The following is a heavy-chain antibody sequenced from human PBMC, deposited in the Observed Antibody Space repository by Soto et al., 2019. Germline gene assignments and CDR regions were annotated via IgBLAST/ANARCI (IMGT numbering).Heavy chain of an antibody. J-gene: IGHJ4*02. Sequence: SETLSLTCAVSGGSISSGGYSWSWIRQPPGKGLECIGYIYHGVSTYYNPSLKSRVTISVDRSKNQFSLKLSSVTAADTAVYYCARRYGPGFDYWGQGTLVTVSS. CDR2: IYHGVST. D-gene: IGHD4-17*01. CDR3: ARRYGPGFDY. V-gene: IGHV4-30-2*01. CDR1: GGSISSGGYS.